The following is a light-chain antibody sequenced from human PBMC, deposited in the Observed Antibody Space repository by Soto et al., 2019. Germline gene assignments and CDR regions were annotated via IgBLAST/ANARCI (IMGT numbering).Light chain of an antibody. CDR3: QQYGSSPDT. Sequence: EIVLTQSPGTLSLSPGERATLSCRASQSVRRNYLAWYQQKPGQAPRVLIYDASNRATGIPDRISGSGSGTDFTLTISRLEPEDFAVYYCQQYGSSPDTFGGGTKVEI. V-gene: IGKV3-20*01. CDR1: QSVRRNY. J-gene: IGKJ4*01. CDR2: DAS.